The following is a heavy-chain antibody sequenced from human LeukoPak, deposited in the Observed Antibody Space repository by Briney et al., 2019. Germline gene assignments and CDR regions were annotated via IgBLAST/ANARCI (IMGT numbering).Heavy chain of an antibody. V-gene: IGHV1-2*02. D-gene: IGHD1-26*01. CDR2: INPNTGGP. CDR3: ARHRNSQTAGAGDY. Sequence: ASVKVSCKASGYTVAAYYIHWVRQAPGQGLEWMGWINPNTGGPYYPQKFQGKVTMTRDSSVNTAYMELTSVTSDDTAIYYCARHRNSQTAGAGDYWGQGTLVTVSS. CDR1: GYTVAAYY. J-gene: IGHJ4*02.